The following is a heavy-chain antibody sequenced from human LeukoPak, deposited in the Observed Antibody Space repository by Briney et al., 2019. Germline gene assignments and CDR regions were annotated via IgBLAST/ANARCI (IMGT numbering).Heavy chain of an antibody. Sequence: GESLKISCKGSGYTFTNYWIGWVRQMPGKGLEWMGIIYPGDSDTRYSPSFKGQVTISADRSISIAYLQWSRLKASDSAMYYCARRGSGWYPFDYWGQGTLVTVSS. CDR1: GYTFTNYW. J-gene: IGHJ4*02. CDR3: ARRGSGWYPFDY. V-gene: IGHV5-51*01. D-gene: IGHD6-19*01. CDR2: IYPGDSDT.